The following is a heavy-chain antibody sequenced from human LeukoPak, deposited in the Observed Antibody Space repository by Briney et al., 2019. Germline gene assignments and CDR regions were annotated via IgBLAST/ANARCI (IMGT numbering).Heavy chain of an antibody. CDR2: LNNDGTST. Sequence: GGSLRLSCAASGFTFSDYWMHWVRQAPGKGLVWVSRLNNDGTSTRYADSVKGRFTISRDNDKNSLYLQMNSLRAEDTAVYYCARIDWYTSRWYWNYWGQGTLVTVSS. CDR3: ARIDWYTSRWYWNY. V-gene: IGHV3-74*01. CDR1: GFTFSDYW. J-gene: IGHJ4*02. D-gene: IGHD6-13*01.